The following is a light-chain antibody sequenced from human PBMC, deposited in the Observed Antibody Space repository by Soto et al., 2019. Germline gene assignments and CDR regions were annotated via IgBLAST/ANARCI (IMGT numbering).Light chain of an antibody. Sequence: DIVLTQSPATLSLSPGERATLSCRASQSVSSYLAWYQQKPGQAPRLIIDDASNRATSIPARFSGSGSGTDFTLTISSLEPEDFAIYYCQQRSNWPPVTFGGGTKVEIK. V-gene: IGKV3-11*01. J-gene: IGKJ4*01. CDR3: QQRSNWPPVT. CDR1: QSVSSY. CDR2: DAS.